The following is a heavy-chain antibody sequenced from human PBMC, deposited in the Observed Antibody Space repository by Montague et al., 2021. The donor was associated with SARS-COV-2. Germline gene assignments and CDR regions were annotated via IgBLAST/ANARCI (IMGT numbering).Heavy chain of an antibody. Sequence: SETLSLTCAVYGGSFSGYYWTWIRQSPGKGQEWIAEINHSGTTNYNFNPSLRSRVTISVDTSKSQFSLKLSSVTAADTGVYYCARWDPQTLTLIGLRGKSASDYWSQGTLVTVSS. CDR3: ARWDPQTLTLIGLRGKSASDY. J-gene: IGHJ4*02. V-gene: IGHV4-34*01. CDR2: INHSGTT. CDR1: GGSFSGYY. D-gene: IGHD4-23*01.